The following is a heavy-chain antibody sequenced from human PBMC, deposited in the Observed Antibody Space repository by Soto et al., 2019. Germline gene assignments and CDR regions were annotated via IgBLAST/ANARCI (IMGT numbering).Heavy chain of an antibody. CDR1: GLPVSTNY. D-gene: IGHD3-10*01. CDR3: VRPLPSGQNYGMDV. V-gene: IGHV3-53*01. CDR2: IYNDGKT. Sequence: GGSLRLSCAASGLPVSTNYMSWVRQAPGKGLEWFSVIYNDGKTYYADSVKGRFTISRDASKNTLHLQMDSLRDEDTAVYYCVRPLPSGQNYGMDVWGQGTTVTVSS. J-gene: IGHJ6*02.